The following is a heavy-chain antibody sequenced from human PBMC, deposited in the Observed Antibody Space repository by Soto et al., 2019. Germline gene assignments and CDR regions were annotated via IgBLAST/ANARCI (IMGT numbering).Heavy chain of an antibody. CDR3: TRGPRPISTGTGAY. CDR1: GFIFKIYL. Sequence: GGSRRLSCAASGFIFKIYLMHGVRQSPGKGLVWISRIYNDGTYSDYADSVRGRFTISRDNVNDTLYLQMNNLRAEDSGLYYCTRGPRPISTGTGAYWGQGTQVTVSS. J-gene: IGHJ4*02. D-gene: IGHD3-10*01. V-gene: IGHV3-74*01. CDR2: IYNDGTYS.